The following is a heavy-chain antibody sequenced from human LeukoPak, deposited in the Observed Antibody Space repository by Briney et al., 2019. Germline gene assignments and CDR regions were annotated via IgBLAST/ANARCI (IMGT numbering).Heavy chain of an antibody. D-gene: IGHD2-8*01. CDR1: AFIFSGHW. CDR2: IKEDGSER. J-gene: IGHJ4*02. CDR3: AKDRMVYGY. V-gene: IGHV3-7*03. Sequence: SGGSLRLSCEGSAFIFSGHWMNWVRQTPGKGLEWVASIKEDGSERQYVDSVKGRFTISRDNAKNSLYLQMSNLRAEDTAVYYCAKDRMVYGYWGQGTLVTVSS.